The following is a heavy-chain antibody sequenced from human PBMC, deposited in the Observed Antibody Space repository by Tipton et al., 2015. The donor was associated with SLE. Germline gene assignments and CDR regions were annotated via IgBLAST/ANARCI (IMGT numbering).Heavy chain of an antibody. D-gene: IGHD5-24*01. CDR3: ARGEMDVFDM. Sequence: TLSLTCTVSGGSISNYYWSWIRQPPGKGLEWIGYIYDNGRTNYNPSLKGRVTISLDMSTNQFSLRLDSATAADTAVYYCARGEMDVFDMWGQGTVVSVSS. J-gene: IGHJ3*02. CDR1: GGSISNYY. V-gene: IGHV4-59*12. CDR2: IYDNGRT.